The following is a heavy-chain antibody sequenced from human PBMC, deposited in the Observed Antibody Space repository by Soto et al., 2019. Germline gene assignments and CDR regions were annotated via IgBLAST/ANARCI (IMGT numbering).Heavy chain of an antibody. Sequence: PEETPSLTCAVYGGSFSGYYWSWIRQPPGKGPEWIGEINHSGSTNYNPSLKSRVTISVDTSKNQFSLKLSSVTAADTAVYYCARVAAAAGSDVWGKGTTVTVSS. J-gene: IGHJ6*04. D-gene: IGHD6-13*01. CDR2: INHSGST. V-gene: IGHV4-34*01. CDR3: ARVAAAAGSDV. CDR1: GGSFSGYY.